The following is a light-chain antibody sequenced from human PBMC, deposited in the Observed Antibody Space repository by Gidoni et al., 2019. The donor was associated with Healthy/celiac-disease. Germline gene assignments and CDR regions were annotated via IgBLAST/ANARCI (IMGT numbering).Light chain of an antibody. Sequence: SYVLTQSPSVSVAPGQTARITCGGNNIGSKSVHWYQQKPGQPPVLVVYVDSDRPSGSPERFSGSNSGNPATLTISRVEAGDEADYYCQVWDSSSDHYVFGTGTKVTVL. CDR1: NIGSKS. CDR3: QVWDSSSDHYV. V-gene: IGLV3-21*02. CDR2: VDS. J-gene: IGLJ1*01.